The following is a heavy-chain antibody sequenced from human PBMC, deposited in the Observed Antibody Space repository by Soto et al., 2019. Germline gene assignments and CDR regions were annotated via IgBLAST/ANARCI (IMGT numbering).Heavy chain of an antibody. D-gene: IGHD4-17*01. CDR3: ARGYHYGDYVSDFQP. J-gene: IGHJ1*01. Sequence: QVQLQESGPGLVKPSQTLSLTCTVSGGSISSGGYYWSWIRQHPGKGLEWIGYIYYSGSTYYNPSLKSRVTVSVDTSKNQFSLKRSSVTAADTAVYYCARGYHYGDYVSDFQPWGQGTLVTVSS. V-gene: IGHV4-31*03. CDR1: GGSISSGGYY. CDR2: IYYSGST.